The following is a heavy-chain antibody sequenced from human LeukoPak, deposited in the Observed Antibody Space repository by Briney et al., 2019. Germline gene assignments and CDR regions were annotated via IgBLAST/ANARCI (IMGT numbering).Heavy chain of an antibody. D-gene: IGHD2-15*01. Sequence: GGFLRLSCAASGFTFSSYWMSWVRQAPGKGLEWVANIKQDGSEKYYVDSVKGRFTISRDNAKNSLYLQMNSLRAEVTAVYYCARDPGRRVVVVVAARPYYFDYWGQGTLVTVSS. CDR2: IKQDGSEK. CDR1: GFTFSSYW. CDR3: ARDPGRRVVVVVAARPYYFDY. J-gene: IGHJ4*02. V-gene: IGHV3-7*01.